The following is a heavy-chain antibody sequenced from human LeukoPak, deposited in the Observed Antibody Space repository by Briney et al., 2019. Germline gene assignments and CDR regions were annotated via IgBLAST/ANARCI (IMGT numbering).Heavy chain of an antibody. V-gene: IGHV4-38-2*02. CDR1: GYSISSGYY. Sequence: SETLSLTCSVSGYSISSGYYWGWIRQPPGKGLEWIGSIYHSGRTKYNPSLKSRVTISVDTSKNQFSLKLSSVTAADTAVYYCARSEYSSSWYSGYDYWGQGTLVTVSS. CDR2: IYHSGRT. J-gene: IGHJ4*02. CDR3: ARSEYSSSWYSGYDY. D-gene: IGHD6-13*01.